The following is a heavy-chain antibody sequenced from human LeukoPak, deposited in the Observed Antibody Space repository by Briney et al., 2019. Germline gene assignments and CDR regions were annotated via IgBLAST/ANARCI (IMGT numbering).Heavy chain of an antibody. D-gene: IGHD2-21*02. Sequence: SETLSLTCTVSGGSIISTRDHWDWIRQPPGKGLEWIGSVHYSGTTYYTHNPSLRSRVTISVDPSKNQFSLEATSVSAADTATYYCARRLHYYDFWGQGTLVTVSS. CDR1: GGSIISTRDH. V-gene: IGHV4-39*01. CDR3: ARRLHYYDF. J-gene: IGHJ4*02. CDR2: VHYSGTT.